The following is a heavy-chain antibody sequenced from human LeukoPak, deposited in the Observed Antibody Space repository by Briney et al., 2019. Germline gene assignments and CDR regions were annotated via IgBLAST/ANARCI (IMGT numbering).Heavy chain of an antibody. CDR1: GGSISSYY. CDR2: IYYSGST. J-gene: IGHJ3*02. Sequence: SETLSLTCTVSGGSISSYYWSWIRQPPGKGLEWIGYIYYSGSTNYNPSLKSRVTISVDTSKNQFSLKLSSVTAADTAVYYCARRPHYYDSSLDAFDIWGQGTMVTVSS. V-gene: IGHV4-59*08. D-gene: IGHD3-22*01. CDR3: ARRPHYYDSSLDAFDI.